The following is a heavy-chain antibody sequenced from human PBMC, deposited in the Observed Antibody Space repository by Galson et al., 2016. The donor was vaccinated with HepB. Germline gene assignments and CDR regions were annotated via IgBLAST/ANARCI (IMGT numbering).Heavy chain of an antibody. Sequence: SLRISCADSGFTFANYNMIWWRQAPGKGLEWVSHIGSDSTNVFYRDSAKGRFTISRDNAKNSLYLKMNNLRGEDAAVYYCARLLNWNDDYWGQGTVVTVSS. D-gene: IGHD1-1*01. CDR3: ARLLNWNDDY. CDR1: GFTFANYN. V-gene: IGHV3-48*01. J-gene: IGHJ4*02. CDR2: IGSDSTNV.